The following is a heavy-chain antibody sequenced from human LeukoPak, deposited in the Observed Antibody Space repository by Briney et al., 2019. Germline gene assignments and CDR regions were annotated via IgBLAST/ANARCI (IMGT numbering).Heavy chain of an antibody. J-gene: IGHJ6*02. CDR1: GFTFSAYY. CDR3: ARATLQLISGMDV. CDR2: ISSSGTTT. V-gene: IGHV3-11*01. D-gene: IGHD1-1*01. Sequence: GGSLRLSCAASGFTFSAYYMSWIRQAPGKGLEWVSFISSSGTTTYHADSMKGRFTISRDNAKNSLYLQMNSLRAEDTAVYYCARATLQLISGMDVWAQGTMVTVS.